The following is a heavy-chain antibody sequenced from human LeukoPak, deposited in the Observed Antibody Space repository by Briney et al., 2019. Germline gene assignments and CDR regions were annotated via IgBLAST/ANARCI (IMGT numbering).Heavy chain of an antibody. Sequence: SVKVSCKASGGTFSSYAISWVRQAPGQGLEWMGGIIPIIGTANYAQKFQGRVTITAAESTSTAYMEMSSLRSEDTAVYYCARKSLIYGQGAFDIWGQGTMVTVSS. CDR1: GGTFSSYA. D-gene: IGHD3-16*01. J-gene: IGHJ3*02. CDR3: ARKSLIYGQGAFDI. V-gene: IGHV1-69*01. CDR2: IIPIIGTA.